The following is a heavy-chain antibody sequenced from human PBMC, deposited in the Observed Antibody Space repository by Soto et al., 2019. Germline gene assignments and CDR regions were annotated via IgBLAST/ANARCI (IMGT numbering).Heavy chain of an antibody. CDR2: IWYDGSNK. J-gene: IGHJ4*02. V-gene: IGHV3-33*01. CDR3: ARDSLTYYYDSSGYLDY. D-gene: IGHD3-22*01. Sequence: GGSLRLSCAASGFTFSSYGMHWVRQAPGKGLEWVAVIWYDGSNKYYADSVKGRFTISRDNSKNTLYLQMNSLRAEGTAVYYCARDSLTYYYDSSGYLDYWGQGTMVTVSS. CDR1: GFTFSSYG.